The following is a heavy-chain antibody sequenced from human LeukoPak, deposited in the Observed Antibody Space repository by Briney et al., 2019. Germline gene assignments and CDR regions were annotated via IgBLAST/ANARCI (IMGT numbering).Heavy chain of an antibody. CDR3: AKSALAAGVAHYYDSSGSFDY. Sequence: QSGGSLRLSCAASGFIFNSFAMSWVRQAPGKGLEWVSTFSGSGSRTSYADSVKGRFTISRDNSKNTLHLQMKSLRAEDTAVYYCAKSALAAGVAHYYDSSGSFDYWGQGTLVTVSS. V-gene: IGHV3-23*01. D-gene: IGHD3-22*01. CDR1: GFIFNSFA. J-gene: IGHJ4*02. CDR2: FSGSGSRT.